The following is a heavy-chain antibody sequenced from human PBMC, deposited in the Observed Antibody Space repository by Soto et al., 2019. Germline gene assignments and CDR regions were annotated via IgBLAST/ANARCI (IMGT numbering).Heavy chain of an antibody. V-gene: IGHV3-33*01. Sequence: QVQLVESGGGAVQPGRSLRLSCAASGFTFSSYGMHWVRQAPDNGLEWVAVIWYDGSKKYYPDSVKGRFTIARDNSKNTLYLQTNILIVEATPVYGCTRCRSSSYGRIDYWGQGTLVTVA. J-gene: IGHJ4*02. CDR2: IWYDGSKK. D-gene: IGHD6-13*01. CDR3: TRCRSSSYGRIDY. CDR1: GFTFSSYG.